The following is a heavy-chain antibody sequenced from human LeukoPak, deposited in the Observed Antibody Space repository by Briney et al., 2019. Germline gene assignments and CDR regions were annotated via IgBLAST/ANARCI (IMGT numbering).Heavy chain of an antibody. Sequence: ASVKVSCKVSGYTLTELSMHWVRQAPGKGLEWMGGFDPEDGETIYAQKFQGRVTMTEDTSTDTAYMELRSLRSDDTAVYYCARDGKWELHRVGAFDIWGQGTMVTVSS. D-gene: IGHD1-26*01. CDR3: ARDGKWELHRVGAFDI. V-gene: IGHV1-24*01. CDR2: FDPEDGET. J-gene: IGHJ3*02. CDR1: GYTLTELS.